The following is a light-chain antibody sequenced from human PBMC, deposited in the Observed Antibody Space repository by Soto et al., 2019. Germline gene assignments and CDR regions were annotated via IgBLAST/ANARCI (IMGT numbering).Light chain of an antibody. CDR1: QGIGNF. CDR3: QKYDRAPWT. CDR2: AAS. V-gene: IGKV1-27*01. J-gene: IGKJ1*01. Sequence: DIQMTQSPSSLSASVGDSVTITCRASQGIGNFLAWYQQRPGDPPKLLMYAASTLQLGVPSRFSGSGSGTDFTLTISSLQPEDVATYYCQKYDRAPWTFGQGTKVEIK.